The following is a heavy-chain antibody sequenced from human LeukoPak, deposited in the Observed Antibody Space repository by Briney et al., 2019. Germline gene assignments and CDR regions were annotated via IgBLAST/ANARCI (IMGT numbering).Heavy chain of an antibody. V-gene: IGHV3-48*03. CDR3: ARDQYYYDSSGSSWYMDV. CDR1: GFTFSSYE. J-gene: IGHJ6*03. D-gene: IGHD3-22*01. CDR2: ISSSGSTI. Sequence: GGSLRLSCAASGFTFSSYEMNWVRQAPGKGLEWVSYISSSGSTIYYADSVKGRFTISRDNAKNSLYLQMNSLRAEDTAVYYCARDQYYYDSSGSSWYMDVWGKGTTVTISS.